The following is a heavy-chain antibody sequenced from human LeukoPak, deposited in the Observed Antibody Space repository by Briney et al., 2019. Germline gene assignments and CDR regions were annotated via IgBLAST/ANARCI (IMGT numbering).Heavy chain of an antibody. Sequence: PSETLSLTCTVSGGAISSYSWSWVRQPPAKGLQWIADIYYGGSTKCNPSLKSRVTISVDRAKNQFSLKLNSVTAADTAMYYCARINYGDYGSYYGMDVWGKGTTVTVSS. CDR3: ARINYGDYGSYYGMDV. CDR1: GGAISSYS. CDR2: IYYGGST. D-gene: IGHD4-17*01. V-gene: IGHV4-59*01. J-gene: IGHJ6*04.